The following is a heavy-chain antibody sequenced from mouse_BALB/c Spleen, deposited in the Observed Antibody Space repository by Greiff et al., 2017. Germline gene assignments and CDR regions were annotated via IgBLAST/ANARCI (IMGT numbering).Heavy chain of an antibody. J-gene: IGHJ4*01. Sequence: QVQLQQSGAELMKPGASVKISCKATGYTFSSYWIEWVKQRPGHGLEWIGEILPGSGSTNYNEKFKGKATFTADTSSNTAYMQLSSLTSEDSAVYYCARGADYYYGSGYAMDYWGQGTSVTVSS. V-gene: IGHV1-9*01. CDR3: ARGADYYYGSGYAMDY. CDR1: GYTFSSYW. CDR2: ILPGSGST. D-gene: IGHD1-1*01.